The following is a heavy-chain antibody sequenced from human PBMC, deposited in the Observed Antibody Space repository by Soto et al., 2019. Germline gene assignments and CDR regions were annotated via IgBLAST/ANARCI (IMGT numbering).Heavy chain of an antibody. V-gene: IGHV3-23*01. Sequence: EVQLLESGGGLVQPGGSLRLSCAASGFTFSSYAMSWVRQAPGQGLEWVSAISGSGGSTYYADSVKGRFTISRDKSKNTLYLQMNSLRAEDTAVYYCAKDQEVAGTLDAFDIWGQGTMVTVSS. CDR3: AKDQEVAGTLDAFDI. CDR2: ISGSGGST. CDR1: GFTFSSYA. D-gene: IGHD6-19*01. J-gene: IGHJ3*02.